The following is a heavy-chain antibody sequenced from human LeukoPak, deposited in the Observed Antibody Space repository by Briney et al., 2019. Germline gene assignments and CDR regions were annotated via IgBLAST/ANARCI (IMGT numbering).Heavy chain of an antibody. Sequence: KSSETLSLTCTVSGASIRSGDYYWSWIRQPPGKGLEWIGYIYYSGSTNYNPSLKSRVTISVDTSKNQFSLKLSSVTAADTAVYYCARAGWNSYYYDSSDPFYAFDIWGQGTMVTVSS. J-gene: IGHJ3*02. V-gene: IGHV4-61*08. CDR2: IYYSGST. CDR1: GASIRSGDYY. D-gene: IGHD3-22*01. CDR3: ARAGWNSYYYDSSDPFYAFDI.